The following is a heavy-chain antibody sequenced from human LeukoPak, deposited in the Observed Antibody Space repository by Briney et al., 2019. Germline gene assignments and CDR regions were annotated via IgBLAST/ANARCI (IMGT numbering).Heavy chain of an antibody. CDR3: ARQDSAGWFDP. CDR2: IYYSGST. V-gene: IGHV4-61*08. J-gene: IGHJ5*02. D-gene: IGHD2-15*01. CDR1: GGSISSGGYY. Sequence: SQTLSLTCTVSGGSISSGGYYWSWIRQPPGKGLEWIGYIYYSGSTNYNPSLKSRVTISVDTSKNQFSLKLSSVTAADTAVYYCARQDSAGWFDPWGQGTLVTVSS.